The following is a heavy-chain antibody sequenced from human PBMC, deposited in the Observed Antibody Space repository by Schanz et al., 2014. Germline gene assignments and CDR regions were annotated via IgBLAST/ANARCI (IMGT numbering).Heavy chain of an antibody. V-gene: IGHV4-59*12. Sequence: QVQLQESGPGLVKPSETLSLTCTVSGGSISSYYWSWIRQPPGKGLEWIGYIYYSGDTNYNPSLKSRVTISVDRSKNQFSLILNSVTAADTAVYYCARSPGDFPGWFDSWGQGTLVTVSS. D-gene: IGHD4-17*01. CDR1: GGSISSYY. J-gene: IGHJ5*01. CDR2: IYYSGDT. CDR3: ARSPGDFPGWFDS.